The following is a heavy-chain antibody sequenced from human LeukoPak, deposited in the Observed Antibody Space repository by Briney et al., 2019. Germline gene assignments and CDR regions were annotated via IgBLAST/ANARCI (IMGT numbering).Heavy chain of an antibody. CDR1: GFTFSSYA. J-gene: IGHJ5*02. Sequence: GGSLRLSCSASGFTFSSYAMHWVRQAPGKGLEYVSAVSSKGSSTHYADSVKGRFTISRDNSKNTLYLQMSSLRPDDTAVYYCVKDSFSSSWYWFDPWGQGTLVTVSS. CDR3: VKDSFSSSWYWFDP. CDR2: VSSKGSST. V-gene: IGHV3-64D*06. D-gene: IGHD6-13*01.